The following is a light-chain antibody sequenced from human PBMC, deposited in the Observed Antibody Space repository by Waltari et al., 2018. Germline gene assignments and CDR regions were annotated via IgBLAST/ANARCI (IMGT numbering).Light chain of an antibody. Sequence: QSVLTQPPSASGTPGQRVTISCSGSSFNIGNNYVYWYQQFPGTAPKLFTYGNSQRTYGVPDRFSDSKSGTSASLAISGLRSDDEADYFCAAWDDSLSGWLFGGGTKLTVL. CDR3: AAWDDSLSGWL. CDR2: GNS. CDR1: SFNIGNNY. J-gene: IGLJ3*02. V-gene: IGLV1-47*01.